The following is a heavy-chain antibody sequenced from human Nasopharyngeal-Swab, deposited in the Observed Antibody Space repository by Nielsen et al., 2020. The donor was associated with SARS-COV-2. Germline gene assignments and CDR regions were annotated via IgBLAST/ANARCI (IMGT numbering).Heavy chain of an antibody. CDR2: INPSGGDT. CDR1: GYTFTTYN. Sequence: ASVKVSCKASGYTFTTYNEHWVRQAPGQGLEWMGRINPSGGDTGYAQKFQGRVTMTRDTSTSTVYMEVSSLRSEDTAVYYCANRRLEGIDVWGQGTTV. D-gene: IGHD1-1*01. J-gene: IGHJ6*02. CDR3: ANRRLEGIDV. V-gene: IGHV1-46*01.